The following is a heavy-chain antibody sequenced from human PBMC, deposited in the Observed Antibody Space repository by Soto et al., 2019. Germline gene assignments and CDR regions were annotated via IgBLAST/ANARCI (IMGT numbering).Heavy chain of an antibody. V-gene: IGHV1-3*01. D-gene: IGHD3-22*01. CDR2: INAGNGNT. Sequence: ASVKVSCKASGYTFTIYAMHWVRQAPGQRLEWMGWINAGNGNTKYSQKFQGRVTITRDTSASTAYMELSSLRSEDTAVYYCASSYYGGSYYYYYMDVWGKGTTVTVSS. CDR1: GYTFTIYA. CDR3: ASSYYGGSYYYYYMDV. J-gene: IGHJ6*03.